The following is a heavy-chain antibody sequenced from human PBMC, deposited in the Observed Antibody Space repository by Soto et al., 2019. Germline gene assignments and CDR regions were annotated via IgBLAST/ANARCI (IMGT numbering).Heavy chain of an antibody. CDR3: ARGSVVRGVAYYGMDV. CDR2: IYHSGST. D-gene: IGHD3-10*01. J-gene: IGHJ6*02. V-gene: IGHV4-4*02. CDR1: GGSISSRSW. Sequence: PSETLSHTCTVSGGSISSRSWCRRWRQPPGKWLEWIGEIYHSGSTNYNPSLKSRVTISVDKSKNQFSLKLSSVTAADTAVYYCARGSVVRGVAYYGMDVWGQGTTVT.